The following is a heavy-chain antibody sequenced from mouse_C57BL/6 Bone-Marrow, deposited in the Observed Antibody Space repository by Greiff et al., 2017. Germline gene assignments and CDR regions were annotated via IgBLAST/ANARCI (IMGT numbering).Heavy chain of an antibody. V-gene: IGHV1-52*01. CDR3: AMTTVVAVDY. J-gene: IGHJ2*01. CDR2: IDPSDSET. D-gene: IGHD1-1*01. CDR1: GYTFTSYW. Sequence: QVQLQQPGAELVRPGSSVKLSCKASGYTFTSYWMHWVKQRPIQGLEWIGNIDPSDSETHYNQKFKDKATLTVDKSSSTAYMQLRSLTSEDSAVYYCAMTTVVAVDYWGQGTTLTGSS.